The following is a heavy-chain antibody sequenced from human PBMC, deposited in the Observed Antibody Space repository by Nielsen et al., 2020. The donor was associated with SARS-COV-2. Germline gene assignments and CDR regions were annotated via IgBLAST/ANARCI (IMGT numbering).Heavy chain of an antibody. CDR3: ARDPSWLQLWLPIFDY. D-gene: IGHD5-18*01. V-gene: IGHV1-69*13. CDR2: IIPIFGTA. Sequence: SVKVSCRASVCTFSSYAISWVRQAPGQGLEWMGGIIPIFGTANYAQKFQGRVTITADESTSTAYMELRSLRSDDTAVYYCARDPSWLQLWLPIFDYWGQGTLVTVSS. CDR1: VCTFSSYA. J-gene: IGHJ4*02.